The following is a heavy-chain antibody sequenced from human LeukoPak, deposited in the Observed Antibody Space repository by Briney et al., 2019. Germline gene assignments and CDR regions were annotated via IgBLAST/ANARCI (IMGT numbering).Heavy chain of an antibody. CDR3: APHRFGEPHFEY. Sequence: SSQTLSLTCAVSGGSISSGGYSWSWIRQPPGKGLEWIGFVYKTGHTNYNPSLKSRVAISLDGSKSQVSLRLTSVTAADTAVYYCAPHRFGEPHFEYWGRGTLVSVSS. J-gene: IGHJ4*02. CDR2: VYKTGHT. D-gene: IGHD3-10*01. CDR1: GGSISSGGYS. V-gene: IGHV4-30-2*01.